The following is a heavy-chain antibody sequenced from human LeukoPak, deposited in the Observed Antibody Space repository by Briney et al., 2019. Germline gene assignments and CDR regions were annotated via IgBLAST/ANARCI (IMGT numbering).Heavy chain of an antibody. CDR2: ISTSSNYI. CDR3: ARDPLNSSSLDY. J-gene: IGHJ4*02. V-gene: IGHV3-21*01. D-gene: IGHD6-6*01. CDR1: GFTFSTYN. Sequence: PGGSLRLSCAASGFTFSTYNMNWVRQAPGKGLEWVSSISTSSNYISYADSVKGRFTISRDNAKNSLYLQMNSLRAEDTAVYYCARDPLNSSSLDYWGQGTLITVSS.